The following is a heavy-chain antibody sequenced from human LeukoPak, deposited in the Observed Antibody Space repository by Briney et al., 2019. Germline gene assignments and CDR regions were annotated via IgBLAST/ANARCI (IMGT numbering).Heavy chain of an antibody. CDR3: ARVRDGYNDAYDF. D-gene: IGHD5-24*01. CDR2: INPNSGGT. CDR1: GYTFTGYY. Sequence: GASVKVSCKASGYTFTGYYMHWVRQAPGQGLEWMGWINPNSGGTNYAQKFQGRVTMTRDTSISTAYMELSRLRSDDTAVYYCARVRDGYNDAYDFWGQGTMVTVTS. J-gene: IGHJ3*01. V-gene: IGHV1-2*02.